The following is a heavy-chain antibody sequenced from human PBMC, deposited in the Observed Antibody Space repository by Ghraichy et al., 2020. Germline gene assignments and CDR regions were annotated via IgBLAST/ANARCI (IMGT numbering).Heavy chain of an antibody. CDR3: ARDSPYYNDSSGYYYNWFDP. CDR2: IYYSGST. Sequence: SETLSLTCTVSGGSVSSGSYYWSWIRQPPGKGLEWIGYIYYSGSTNYNPSLKSRVTISVDTSKNQFSLKLSSVTAADTAVYYCARDSPYYNDSSGYYYNWFDPWGQGTLVTVSP. CDR1: GGSVSSGSYY. J-gene: IGHJ5*02. D-gene: IGHD3-22*01. V-gene: IGHV4-61*01.